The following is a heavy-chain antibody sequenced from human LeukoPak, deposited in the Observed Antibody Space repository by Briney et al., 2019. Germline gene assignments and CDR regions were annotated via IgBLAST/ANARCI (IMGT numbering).Heavy chain of an antibody. J-gene: IGHJ4*02. CDR3: ARIGYSSSSFDY. V-gene: IGHV3-7*01. CDR1: GFTFSNYW. D-gene: IGHD6-6*01. CDR2: IKQDGSQK. Sequence: GGSLRLSCAASGFTFSNYWMSWVRQAPGKGLEWVANIKQDGSQKYYVDSVKGRFTISRDNAKNSQYLQMNSLRAEDTAMYYCARIGYSSSSFDYWGQGTLVTGSS.